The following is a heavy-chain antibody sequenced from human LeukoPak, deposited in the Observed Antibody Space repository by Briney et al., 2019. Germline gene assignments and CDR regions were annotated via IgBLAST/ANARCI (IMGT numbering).Heavy chain of an antibody. CDR2: ISYDGSNK. Sequence: GGSLRLSCAAPGFTFSSYAMHWVRQAPGKGLEWVAVISYDGSNKYYADSVKGRFTISRDNSKNTLYLQMNSLRAEDTAVYYCARDMTTVNTGDYWGQGTLVTVSS. D-gene: IGHD4-17*01. J-gene: IGHJ4*02. CDR1: GFTFSSYA. CDR3: ARDMTTVNTGDY. V-gene: IGHV3-30-3*01.